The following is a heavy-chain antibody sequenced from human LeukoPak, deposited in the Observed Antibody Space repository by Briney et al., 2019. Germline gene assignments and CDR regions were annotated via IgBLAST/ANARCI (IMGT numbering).Heavy chain of an antibody. Sequence: PGGSLRLSCAASGFTFSSYGMHWVRQAPGKGLEWVAGISDDGSNKYYADSVKGRFTISRDNSKNTLYLQMNSLRAYDTAVYYCATGFVGGGGFEDYWGQGTLVTVSS. J-gene: IGHJ4*02. CDR3: ATGFVGGGGFEDY. D-gene: IGHD3-9*01. V-gene: IGHV3-30*03. CDR2: ISDDGSNK. CDR1: GFTFSSYG.